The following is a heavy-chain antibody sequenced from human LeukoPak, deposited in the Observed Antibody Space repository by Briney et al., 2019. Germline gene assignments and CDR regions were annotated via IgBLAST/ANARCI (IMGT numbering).Heavy chain of an antibody. V-gene: IGHV3-33*01. D-gene: IGHD2-8*01. CDR2: IWYDGSNK. CDR1: GFTFSSYG. CDR3: ARDCTNGVCYGTDFDY. Sequence: GGSLRLSCAASGFTFSSYGMHWVRQAPGKGLEWVADIWYDGSNKYYADSVKGRFTISRDNSKNTLYLQMNSLRAEDTAVYYCARDCTNGVCYGTDFDYWGQGTLVTVSS. J-gene: IGHJ4*02.